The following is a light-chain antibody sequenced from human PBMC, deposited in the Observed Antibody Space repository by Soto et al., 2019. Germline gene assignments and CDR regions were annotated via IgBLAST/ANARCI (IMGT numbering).Light chain of an antibody. Sequence: ALTQPPSVSGSPGQSVTISCTGTSSDVGTYNRVSWYQQPPGTAPKLMIYEVSNRPSGVPDRFSGSKSGNTASLTISGLQAEDEADYYCSSYTSSSTYVFGTGTKLTVL. J-gene: IGLJ1*01. CDR1: SSDVGTYNR. CDR3: SSYTSSSTYV. V-gene: IGLV2-18*02. CDR2: EVS.